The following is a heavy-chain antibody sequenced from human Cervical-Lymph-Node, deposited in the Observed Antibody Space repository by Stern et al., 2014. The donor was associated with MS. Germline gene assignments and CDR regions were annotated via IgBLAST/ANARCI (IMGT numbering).Heavy chain of an antibody. Sequence: QLQLQESGPGLVKPSQTLSLTCTVSGGSISSGSYYWSWIRQPAGKRLEWIGRMFSSGNTLYNPSLKSRVHISVDTSQKPFSLELSSVTAADTAVYYCARGYRFFDDWGQGTLVTVSS. J-gene: IGHJ4*02. CDR2: MFSSGNT. CDR1: GGSISSGSYY. V-gene: IGHV4-61*02. D-gene: IGHD3-16*02. CDR3: ARGYRFFDD.